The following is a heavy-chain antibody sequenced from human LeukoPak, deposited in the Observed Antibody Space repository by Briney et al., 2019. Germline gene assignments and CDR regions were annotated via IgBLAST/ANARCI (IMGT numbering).Heavy chain of an antibody. J-gene: IGHJ6*02. CDR3: ARAEMATITDYYYGMDV. Sequence: PGGSLRLSCAASGFAFSSYAMHWVRQAPGKGLEWVAVISYDGGNKYYADFVKGRFTISRDNSKNTLYLQMNSLRAADTAVYYCARAEMATITDYYYGMDVWGQGTTVTVSS. CDR2: ISYDGGNK. D-gene: IGHD5-24*01. CDR1: GFAFSSYA. V-gene: IGHV3-30*03.